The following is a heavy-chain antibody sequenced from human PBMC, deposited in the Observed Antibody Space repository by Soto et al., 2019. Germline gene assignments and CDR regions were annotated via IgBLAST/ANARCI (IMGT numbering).Heavy chain of an antibody. J-gene: IGHJ4*02. D-gene: IGHD3-10*01. CDR3: AHTITMVRGAKTPFEYYFDY. CDR2: IYWDDDK. V-gene: IGHV2-5*02. Sequence: GSGPTLVNTTHTLTLTCTFSGFSLSTSRVGVGWIRQPPGHXXEWLALIYWDDDKRYSPSLTSRLXIPKDTSKNQVVRTMTNMDPVDTATYYCAHTITMVRGAKTPFEYYFDYGGQGTLVTVSS. CDR1: GFSLSTSRVG.